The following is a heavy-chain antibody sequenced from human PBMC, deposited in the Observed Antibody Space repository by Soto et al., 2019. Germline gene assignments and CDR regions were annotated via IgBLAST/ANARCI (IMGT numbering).Heavy chain of an antibody. D-gene: IGHD3-10*01. CDR1: GFNFRSYG. CDR3: AKDRLWFGESTLDY. V-gene: IGHV3-30*18. J-gene: IGHJ4*02. CDR2: ISHDGNNK. Sequence: GGSLRLSCAASGFNFRSYGLHWVRQAPGKGLEWVAVISHDGNNKYYADSVKGRFTISRDNVKNTLYLQMNSLRAEDTAVYYCAKDRLWFGESTLDYWGQGTLVTVSS.